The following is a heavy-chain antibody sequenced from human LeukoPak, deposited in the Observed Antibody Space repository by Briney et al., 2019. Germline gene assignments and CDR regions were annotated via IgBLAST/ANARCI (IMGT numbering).Heavy chain of an antibody. D-gene: IGHD2-15*01. CDR3: AREGYCNGGSCYRSY. J-gene: IGHJ4*02. Sequence: SETLSLTCTVSGGSISSSSYYWGWIRQPPGKGLEWIGSIYYSGSTYYNPSLKSRVTISLDTSKNQFSLKLRSVTAADTAVYYCAREGYCNGGSCYRSYWGQGTLVTVSS. V-gene: IGHV4-39*07. CDR1: GGSISSSSYY. CDR2: IYYSGST.